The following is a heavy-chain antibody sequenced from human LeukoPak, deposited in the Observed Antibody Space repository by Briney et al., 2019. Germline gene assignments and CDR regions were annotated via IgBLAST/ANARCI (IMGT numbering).Heavy chain of an antibody. CDR2: IIPIFGTA. Sequence: GSSVKVSCKASGGTFSSYAISWVRQAPGQGLEWMGGIIPIFGTANYAQKFQGRVTITTDESTSTAYMELSSLRSEDTAVYYCARVGSSSNSDYYYYYMDVWGKGTTVTVSS. CDR3: ARVGSSSNSDYYYYYMDV. CDR1: GGTFSSYA. D-gene: IGHD6-6*01. V-gene: IGHV1-69*05. J-gene: IGHJ6*03.